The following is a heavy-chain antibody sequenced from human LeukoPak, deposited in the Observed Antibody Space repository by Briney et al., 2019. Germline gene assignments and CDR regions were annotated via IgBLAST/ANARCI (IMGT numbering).Heavy chain of an antibody. CDR3: AQARLNYYGSGSYPDY. J-gene: IGHJ4*02. D-gene: IGHD3-10*01. V-gene: IGHV1-46*01. Sequence: ASVKVSCKASGYTFTSYYMHWVRQAPGQGLEWMGIINPSGGSTSYAQKFQGRVTMTWDTSTSTVYMELSSLRSEDTAVYYCAQARLNYYGSGSYPDYWGQGTLVTVSS. CDR2: INPSGGST. CDR1: GYTFTSYY.